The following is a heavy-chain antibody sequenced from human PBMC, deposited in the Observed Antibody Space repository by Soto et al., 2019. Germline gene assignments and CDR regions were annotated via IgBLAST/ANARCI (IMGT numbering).Heavy chain of an antibody. Sequence: GGSLRLSCAASGFTFSSYAMHWVRQAPGKGLEWVAVISYDGSNKYYADSVKGRFTISRDNSKNTLYLQMNSLRAEDTAVYYCARDPHFYGSGSYYYYYYYYMDVWGKGTTVTVSS. J-gene: IGHJ6*03. CDR3: ARDPHFYGSGSYYYYYYYYMDV. V-gene: IGHV3-30*04. CDR1: GFTFSSYA. D-gene: IGHD3-10*01. CDR2: ISYDGSNK.